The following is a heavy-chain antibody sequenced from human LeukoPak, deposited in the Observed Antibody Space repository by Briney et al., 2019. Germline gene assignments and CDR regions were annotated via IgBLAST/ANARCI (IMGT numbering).Heavy chain of an antibody. CDR1: GYIFTGYY. CDR2: INPNTGDT. Sequence: ASVKVSCKTSGYIFTGYYIHWVRHAPGQGLEWMGWINPNTGDTNYTQKFQGRVTMTRDTSITTAYMDLSRLKSDDTAVYYCARVVVRGVIWGANWFDPWGQGTLVTVSS. D-gene: IGHD3-10*01. V-gene: IGHV1-2*02. CDR3: ARVVVRGVIWGANWFDP. J-gene: IGHJ5*02.